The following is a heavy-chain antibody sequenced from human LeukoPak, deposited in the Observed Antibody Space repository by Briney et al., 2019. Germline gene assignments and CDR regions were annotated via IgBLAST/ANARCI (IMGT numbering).Heavy chain of an antibody. J-gene: IGHJ4*02. V-gene: IGHV1-24*01. CDR2: FDPEDGEA. D-gene: IGHD2-15*01. CDR1: GYTLTELS. Sequence: ASVKVSCKVSGYTLTELSMHWVRQAPGKGLEWMGGFDPEDGEAIYAQKFQGRVTMTEDTSTDTAYMELSSLRSEDTAVYNCATAIDRHCSGGSCYISPFDYWGQGTLVTVSS. CDR3: ATAIDRHCSGGSCYISPFDY.